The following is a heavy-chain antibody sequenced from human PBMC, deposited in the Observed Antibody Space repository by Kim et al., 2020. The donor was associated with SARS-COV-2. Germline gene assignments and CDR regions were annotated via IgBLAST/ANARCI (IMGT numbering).Heavy chain of an antibody. D-gene: IGHD3-16*01. Sequence: DGGTIYAQKFQGRVTMTEDTSKDTAYMELSSLRSEDTAVYYCATVGAAGYWGQGTLVTVSS. CDR2: DGGT. CDR3: ATVGAAGY. J-gene: IGHJ4*02. V-gene: IGHV1-24*01.